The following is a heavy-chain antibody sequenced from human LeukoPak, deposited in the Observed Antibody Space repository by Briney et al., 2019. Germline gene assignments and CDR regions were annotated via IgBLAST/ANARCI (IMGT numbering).Heavy chain of an antibody. V-gene: IGHV3-30*03. CDR1: GFTFSSYG. CDR2: ISYDGSNK. Sequence: PGRSLRLSCAASGFTFSSYGMHWVRQAPGKGLEWVAVISYDGSNKYYADSVKGRFTISRDNSKNTLYLQMNSLRTEDTAVYYCARTVAAAGPMDYWGQGTLVTVCS. D-gene: IGHD6-13*01. J-gene: IGHJ4*02. CDR3: ARTVAAAGPMDY.